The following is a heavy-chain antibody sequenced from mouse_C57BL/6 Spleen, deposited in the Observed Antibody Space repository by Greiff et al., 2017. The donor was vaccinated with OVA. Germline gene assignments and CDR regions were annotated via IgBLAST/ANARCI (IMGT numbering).Heavy chain of an antibody. V-gene: IGHV5-6*01. CDR2: ISSGGSYT. Sequence: EVQRVESGGDLVKPGGSLKLSCAASGFTFSSYGMSWVRQTPDKRLEWVATISSGGSYTYYPDSVKGRFTISRDNAKNTLYLQMSSLKSEDTAMYYCARQGTAYLDYWGQGTTLTVSS. D-gene: IGHD4-1*01. J-gene: IGHJ2*01. CDR1: GFTFSSYG. CDR3: ARQGTAYLDY.